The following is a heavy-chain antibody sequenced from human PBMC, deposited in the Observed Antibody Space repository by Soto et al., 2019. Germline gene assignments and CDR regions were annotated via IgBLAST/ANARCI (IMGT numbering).Heavy chain of an antibody. CDR2: ISAYNGNT. D-gene: IGHD3-22*01. CDR1: GYTFTRYG. J-gene: IGHJ4*02. V-gene: IGHV1-18*01. Sequence: ASVKVSCKASGYTFTRYGISWVRQAPGQGLEWMGWISAYNGNTNYAQKLQGRVTMTTDTSTSTAYMELRSLRSDDTAVYYCARDIDPNYYDSSGSPHHWGQGTLVTVSS. CDR3: ARDIDPNYYDSSGSPHH.